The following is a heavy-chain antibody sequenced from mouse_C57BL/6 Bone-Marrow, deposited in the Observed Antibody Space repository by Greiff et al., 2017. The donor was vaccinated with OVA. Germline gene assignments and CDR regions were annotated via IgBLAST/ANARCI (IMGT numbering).Heavy chain of an antibody. D-gene: IGHD2-1*01. V-gene: IGHV14-4*01. CDR3: TSYGNLDY. CDR2: IDPENGDT. CDR1: GFNIKDDY. Sequence: EVQLQQSGAELVRPGASVKLSCTASGFNIKDDYMHWVKQRPEQGLEWIGWIDPENGDTAYASKFQGKATITADTASNTAYLQLSSLTSEDTAGYYCTSYGNLDYWGQGTTLTVSS. J-gene: IGHJ2*01.